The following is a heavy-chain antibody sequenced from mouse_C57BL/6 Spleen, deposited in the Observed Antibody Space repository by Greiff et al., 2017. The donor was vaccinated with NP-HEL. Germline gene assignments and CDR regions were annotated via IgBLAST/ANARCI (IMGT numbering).Heavy chain of an antibody. D-gene: IGHD2-12*01. CDR1: GYTFTSYW. CDR2: IHPNSGST. CDR3: ARSPYVRAMDY. J-gene: IGHJ4*01. Sequence: VQLQQPGAELVKPGASVKLSCKASGYTFTSYWMHWVKQRPGQGLEWIGMIHPNSGSTNYNEKFKSKATLTVDKSSSTAYMQLSSLTSEDSAVYYCARSPYVRAMDYWGQGTSVTVSS. V-gene: IGHV1-64*01.